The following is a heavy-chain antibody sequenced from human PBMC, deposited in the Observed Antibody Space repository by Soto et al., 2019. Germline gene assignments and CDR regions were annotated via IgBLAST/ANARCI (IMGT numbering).Heavy chain of an antibody. Sequence: SETLSLTCAVYGGSFSGYYWSWIRQPPGKGLEWIGEINHSGSTNYNPSLKSRVTISVDTSKNQFSLKLSSVTAADTAVYYCAREISAYDYVWGGYRSHHNWFDPWGQGTLVTVS. CDR1: GGSFSGYY. V-gene: IGHV4-34*01. CDR3: AREISAYDYVWGGYRSHHNWFDP. J-gene: IGHJ5*02. CDR2: INHSGST. D-gene: IGHD3-16*02.